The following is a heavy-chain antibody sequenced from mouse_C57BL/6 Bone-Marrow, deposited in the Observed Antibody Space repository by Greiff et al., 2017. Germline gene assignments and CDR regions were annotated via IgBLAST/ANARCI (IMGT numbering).Heavy chain of an antibody. CDR2: ISYDGSN. J-gene: IGHJ3*01. CDR3: AREGQAAY. CDR1: GYSITSGYY. Sequence: EVQLVESGPGLVKPSQSLSLTCSVTGYSITSGYYWNWIRQFPGNKLEWMGYISYDGSNNYNPSLKNRISITRDTSKNQFFLKLNSVTTEDTATYYCAREGQAAYWGQGTLVTVSA. V-gene: IGHV3-6*01. D-gene: IGHD3-3*01.